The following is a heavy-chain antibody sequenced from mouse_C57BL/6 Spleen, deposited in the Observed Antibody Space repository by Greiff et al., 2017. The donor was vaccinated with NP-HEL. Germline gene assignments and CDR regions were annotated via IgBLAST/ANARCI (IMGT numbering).Heavy chain of an antibody. CDR1: GYTFTDYN. CDR2: INPNNGGT. V-gene: IGHV1-22*01. J-gene: IGHJ4*01. CDR3: ARTRFTTVVARRGYYAIDD. Sequence: VQLQQSGPELVKPGASVKMSCKASGYTFTDYNMHWVKQSHGKSLEWIGYINPNNGGTSYNQKFKGKATLTVNKSSSTAYLELRSLSSQDSAVYDCARTRFTTVVARRGYYAIDDGGKEASVTVSS. D-gene: IGHD1-1*01.